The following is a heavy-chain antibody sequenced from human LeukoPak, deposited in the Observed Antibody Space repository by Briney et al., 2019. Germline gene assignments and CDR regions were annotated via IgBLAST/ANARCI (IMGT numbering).Heavy chain of an antibody. CDR2: IYYSGST. J-gene: IGHJ4*02. Sequence: WVRQAPGKGLEWIGSIYYSGSTYYNPSLKSRVTISVDTSKHQFSLNLSSVTAADTAMYYCARIYGSGSYTYWGQGALVTVSS. D-gene: IGHD3-10*01. CDR3: ARIYGSGSYTY. V-gene: IGHV4-39*07.